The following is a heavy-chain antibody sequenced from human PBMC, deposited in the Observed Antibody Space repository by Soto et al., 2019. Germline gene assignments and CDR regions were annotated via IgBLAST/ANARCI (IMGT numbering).Heavy chain of an antibody. V-gene: IGHV1-69*13. J-gene: IGHJ4*02. CDR1: GGTFSSYG. CDR2: IIPFFGTT. CDR3: AKEAFDSDRRGEPVVSSSYLDD. Sequence: PVKVSCPTSGGTFSSYGISWVRQAPGQGLEWMGGIIPFFGTTNYAQKFQGRVTITADESTSTAYIELTSLRSEDTAVYYCAKEAFDSDRRGEPVVSSSYLDDWGKGTPFTV. D-gene: IGHD3-22*01.